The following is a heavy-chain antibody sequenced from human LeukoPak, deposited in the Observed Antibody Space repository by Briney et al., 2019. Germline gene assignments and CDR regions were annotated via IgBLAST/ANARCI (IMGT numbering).Heavy chain of an antibody. J-gene: IGHJ5*02. CDR3: ARDHSLEDRTWWFDP. V-gene: IGHV1-46*01. CDR2: IDARSGTT. CDR1: GYTFTSHW. Sequence: ASVKISCKASGYTFTSHWMHWVRQAPGQGLEWMAIIDARSGTTSYAQNFQDRVTLTRDTSTSTVYMEVSSLRSEDTAIYYCARDHSLEDRTWWFDPWGQGTLVIVSS. D-gene: IGHD2-15*01.